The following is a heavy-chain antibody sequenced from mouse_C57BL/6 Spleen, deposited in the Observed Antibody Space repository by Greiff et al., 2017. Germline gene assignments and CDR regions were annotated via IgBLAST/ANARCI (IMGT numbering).Heavy chain of an antibody. CDR3: ACYGSVPYAMDD. V-gene: IGHV1-9*01. J-gene: IGHJ4*01. CDR1: GYTFTSYW. D-gene: IGHD1-1*01. CDR2: IFPGSGST. Sequence: QVQLQQPGAELMKPGASVKLSCKATGYTFTSYWIEWVKKRPGHGLEWIGEIFPGSGSTNYNEKFKGKATFTADTSSTTAYMQLSSLTTEDSALYYVACYGSVPYAMDDWGQGTSVTVAS.